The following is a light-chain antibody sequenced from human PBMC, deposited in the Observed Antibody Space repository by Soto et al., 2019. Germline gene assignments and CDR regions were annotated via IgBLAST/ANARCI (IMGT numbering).Light chain of an antibody. J-gene: IGLJ1*01. Sequence: SGLTQPASVSGSPGRSITMSCTGSVSDVGNFGPVSWYQQHPGQVPKLIIYEGNRRPSGVSSRFSGSKSGNTASLTISGLQAEDEADYYCCSYVGARTYVFGTGTKVTV. CDR2: EGN. CDR3: CSYVGARTYV. CDR1: VSDVGNFGP. V-gene: IGLV2-23*01.